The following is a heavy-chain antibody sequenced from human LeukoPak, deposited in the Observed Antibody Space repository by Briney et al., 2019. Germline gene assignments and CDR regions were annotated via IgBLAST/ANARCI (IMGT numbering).Heavy chain of an antibody. J-gene: IGHJ4*02. V-gene: IGHV3-23*01. CDR3: ASAAYDSNGYTANHDY. Sequence: GSLRLSCEASGFSFSNYAMSWVRQAPGKGLEWVSYISGSGVTTYYAISGSGGSTYYADSVKGRFTISRDNSKNSLYLQMNNVRAEDTAMYYCASAAYDSNGYTANHDYWGQGTLVTVSS. CDR1: GFSFSNYA. CDR2: ISGSGGST. D-gene: IGHD3-22*01.